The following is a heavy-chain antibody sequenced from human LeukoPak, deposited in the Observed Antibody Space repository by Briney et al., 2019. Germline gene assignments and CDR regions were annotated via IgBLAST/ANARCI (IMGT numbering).Heavy chain of an antibody. D-gene: IGHD3-3*01. CDR2: INPNSGGT. Sequence: ASVKVSCKASGYTFTGYYMHWVRQAPGQGLEWMGWINPNSGGTNYAQKFQGRVTMIRDTSISTAYMELSRLRSDDTAVYYCARDPSGEWFTPDYWGQGTLVTVSS. CDR3: ARDPSGEWFTPDY. J-gene: IGHJ4*02. V-gene: IGHV1-2*02. CDR1: GYTFTGYY.